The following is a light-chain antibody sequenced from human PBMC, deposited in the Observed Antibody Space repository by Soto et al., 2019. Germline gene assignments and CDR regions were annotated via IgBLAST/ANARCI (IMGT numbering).Light chain of an antibody. CDR3: SSYAASNNLGV. CDR1: SSDVGGYNY. Sequence: QSALTQPPSASGSPGQSVTISCIGTSSDVGGYNYVSWYQQHPGKAPKLMIYEVSKRPSGVPDRFSGSKSGNTASLTVSGRRAEDEADYYCSSYAASNNLGVFGGGTKLTVL. J-gene: IGLJ2*01. CDR2: EVS. V-gene: IGLV2-8*01.